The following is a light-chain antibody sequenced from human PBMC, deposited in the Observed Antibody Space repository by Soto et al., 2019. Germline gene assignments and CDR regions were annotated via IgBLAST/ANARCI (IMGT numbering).Light chain of an antibody. J-gene: IGLJ2*01. CDR2: HVS. CDR1: SSDVGASNY. CDR3: TSSTTSGTLV. V-gene: IGLV2-14*03. Sequence: QSALTQPASVSGSPGQSITISCTGTSSDVGASNYVFWYQQHPAKAPKLMISHVSNRPSGVSNRFSGSKSDNTASLTISGLQAEDADDYYCTSSTTSGTLVFGGGTKLTVL.